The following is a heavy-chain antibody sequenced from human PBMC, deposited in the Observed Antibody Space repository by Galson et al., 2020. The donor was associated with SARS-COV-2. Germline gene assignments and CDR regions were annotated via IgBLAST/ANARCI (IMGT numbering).Heavy chain of an antibody. CDR2: IYPGDSDT. D-gene: IGHD1-26*01. CDR1: GYSFASYW. J-gene: IGHJ2*01. CDR3: ARRAGTYSGWYFDL. V-gene: IGHV5-51*01. Sequence: GESLKISCKGSGYSFASYWIVWVRQMPGKGLEWMGIIYPGDSDTKYSPSFQGQVIISADTSISTAYLQWSSLKASDTAMYYCARRAGTYSGWYFDLWGRGTLVTVSS.